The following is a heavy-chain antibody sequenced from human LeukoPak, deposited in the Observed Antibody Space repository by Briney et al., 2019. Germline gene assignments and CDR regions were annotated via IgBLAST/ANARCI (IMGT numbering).Heavy chain of an antibody. V-gene: IGHV4-39*01. CDR2: IYYSGST. D-gene: IGHD4/OR15-4a*01. J-gene: IGHJ4*02. Sequence: PSETLSLTCTVSGGSISSSSYYWGWIRQPPGKGREWIGGIYYSGSTYYNPSLKSRVTISVDTSKNQFSLNLNSVTAADTAVYYCALDTIGARPNFDYWGQGTLVTVSS. CDR3: ALDTIGARPNFDY. CDR1: GGSISSSSYY.